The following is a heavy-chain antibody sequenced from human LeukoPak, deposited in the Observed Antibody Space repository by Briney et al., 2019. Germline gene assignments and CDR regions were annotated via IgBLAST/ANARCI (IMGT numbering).Heavy chain of an antibody. D-gene: IGHD5-18*01. CDR2: IYSGGST. V-gene: IGHV3-53*01. Sequence: GGSLRLSCAASGFTVSSNYMSWVRQAPGKGLEWVSVIYSGGSTYYADSVKGRFTISRDNSKNTLYLQMNSLRAEDTAVYYCAKDWGYTTMVSYYFDYWGQGALVTVSS. CDR3: AKDWGYTTMVSYYFDY. J-gene: IGHJ4*02. CDR1: GFTVSSNY.